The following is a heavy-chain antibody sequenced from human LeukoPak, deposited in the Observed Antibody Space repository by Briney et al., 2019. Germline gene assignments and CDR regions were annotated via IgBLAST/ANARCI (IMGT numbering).Heavy chain of an antibody. D-gene: IGHD3-9*01. J-gene: IGHJ3*02. V-gene: IGHV1-46*01. CDR2: INCSGGST. CDR3: ARCYDNFDVALDI. Sequence: GASVKVSCKASGYSFTSYYIHWVRQAPGQGLEWLGIINCSGGSTSYAQKLQGRVTMTRDTSTRTVYMELSSLRSEDTAVYYCARCYDNFDVALDIWSQGTMVTVSS. CDR1: GYSFTSYY.